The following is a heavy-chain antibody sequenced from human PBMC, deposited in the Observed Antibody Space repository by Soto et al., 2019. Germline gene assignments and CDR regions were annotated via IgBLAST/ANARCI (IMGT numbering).Heavy chain of an antibody. CDR3: ARTCNTPSCQYGLDV. D-gene: IGHD2-2*01. J-gene: IGHJ6*02. CDR2: INAYSGHT. Sequence: QVQLVQSGPEVRKPGASVKVSCKASGYTFPSYGISWVRQAPGQGLEWMGWINAYSGHTKYAQRLQGRLTMTADTSTSTAYMELRCLKPDDTAVYYCARTCNTPSCQYGLDVWGQGTTVSVSS. CDR1: GYTFPSYG. V-gene: IGHV1-18*01.